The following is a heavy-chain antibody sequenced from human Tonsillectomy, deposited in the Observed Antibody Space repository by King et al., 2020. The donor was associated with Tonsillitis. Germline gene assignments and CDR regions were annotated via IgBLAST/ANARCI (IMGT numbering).Heavy chain of an antibody. Sequence: VQLVESGAEVKKPGASVNVSCKASEYTLTRSFIHWVRQAAGQGLQWMGIINPSDGSTTYAKKFQGRVAMTRDTSTSTVYLELSSLRSDDTAIFYCARGQSGAYYFDSWGQGTLVTVSS. CDR3: ARGQSGAYYFDS. D-gene: IGHD7-27*01. CDR1: EYTLTRSF. J-gene: IGHJ4*02. V-gene: IGHV1-46*01. CDR2: INPSDGST.